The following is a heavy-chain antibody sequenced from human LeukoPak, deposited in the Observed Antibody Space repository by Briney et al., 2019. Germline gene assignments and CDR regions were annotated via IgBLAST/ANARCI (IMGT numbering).Heavy chain of an antibody. J-gene: IGHJ5*02. D-gene: IGHD3-16*01. CDR3: ARDGGTRLGFDP. V-gene: IGHV4-30-2*01. Sequence: SETLSLTCTVSGGSISSGGYYWSWIRQPPGKGLEWIGYIYHSGSTYYNPSLKSRVTISLDTSRSRFSLRLSSVTAADTGVYYCARDGGTRLGFDPWGQGTLVTVSS. CDR1: GGSISSGGYY. CDR2: IYHSGST.